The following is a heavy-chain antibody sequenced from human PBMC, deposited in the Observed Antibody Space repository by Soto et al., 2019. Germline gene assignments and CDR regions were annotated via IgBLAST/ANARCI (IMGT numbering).Heavy chain of an antibody. J-gene: IGHJ1*01. CDR3: ARVPLDYDSSGSAAEYFQH. CDR1: GGTFSSYT. V-gene: IGHV1-69*02. CDR2: IIPIFGIA. D-gene: IGHD3-22*01. Sequence: GASVKVSCKASGGTFSSYTISWVRQAPGQGLEWMGRIIPIFGIANYAQKFQGRVTITADESTSTAYMELSSLRSEDTAVYYCARVPLDYDSSGSAAEYFQHWGQGTLVTVSS.